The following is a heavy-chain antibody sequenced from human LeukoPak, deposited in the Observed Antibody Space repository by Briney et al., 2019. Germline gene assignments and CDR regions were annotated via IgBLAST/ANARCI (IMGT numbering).Heavy chain of an antibody. D-gene: IGHD3-9*01. CDR1: GGFIDSSNYY. CDR2: IYYSGST. J-gene: IGHJ4*02. V-gene: IGHV4-39*07. CDR3: ARGLSYYDILTGYYRTPETYYFDY. Sequence: SETLSLTCTVSGGFIDSSNYYWACIRQPPGKGLEWIGSIYYSGSTYYNPSLKSRVTISVDTSKNQFSLKLSSVTAADTAVYYCARGLSYYDILTGYYRTPETYYFDYWGQGTLVAVSS.